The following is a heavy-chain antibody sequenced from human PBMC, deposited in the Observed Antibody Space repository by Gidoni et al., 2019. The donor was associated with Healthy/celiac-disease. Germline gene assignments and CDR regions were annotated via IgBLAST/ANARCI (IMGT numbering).Heavy chain of an antibody. CDR1: GGSFSGYF. Sequence: QVQLQQWGAGLLKPSETLSLTCAVYGGSFSGYFWSWIRQPPGKGLEWIGEISHSGSTNSNPSLKSRVSISLDTSKNQFSLRLSSVTAADTAEYYRARGFFVGYGDYSFDYWGQGTLVTVSS. V-gene: IGHV4-34*01. CDR2: ISHSGST. J-gene: IGHJ4*02. CDR3: ARGFFVGYGDYSFDY. D-gene: IGHD4-17*01.